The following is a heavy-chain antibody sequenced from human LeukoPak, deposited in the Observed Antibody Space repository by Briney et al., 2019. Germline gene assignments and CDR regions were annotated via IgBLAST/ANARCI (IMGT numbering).Heavy chain of an antibody. CDR1: GFTFSSYN. D-gene: IGHD7-27*01. CDR3: ARDLNWETY. V-gene: IGHV3-48*01. Sequence: PGGSLRLSCAASGFTFSSYNMNWVRQAPGKGLEWVSYISSSSSTTYYADFMKGRFTISRDNSKNTLYLQMNSLRAEDTAVYYCARDLNWETYWGQGTLVSVSS. J-gene: IGHJ4*02. CDR2: ISSSSSTT.